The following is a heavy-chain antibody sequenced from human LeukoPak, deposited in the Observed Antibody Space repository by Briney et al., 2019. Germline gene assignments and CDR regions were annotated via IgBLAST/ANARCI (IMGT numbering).Heavy chain of an antibody. Sequence: PGGSLRLSCAASGFAFSSYSMNWVRQAPRKGLEWVSSISSSSSYIYYADSVKGRFTISRDNAKNSLYLQMNSLRAEDTAVYYCARRLYSSGYYYGMDVWGQGTTVTVSS. CDR2: ISSSSSYI. CDR3: ARRLYSSGYYYGMDV. D-gene: IGHD5-18*01. V-gene: IGHV3-21*01. J-gene: IGHJ6*02. CDR1: GFAFSSYS.